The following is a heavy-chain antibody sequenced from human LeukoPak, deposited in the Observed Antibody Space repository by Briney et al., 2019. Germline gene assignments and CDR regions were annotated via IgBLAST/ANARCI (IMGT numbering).Heavy chain of an antibody. J-gene: IGHJ4*02. V-gene: IGHV4-38-2*01. CDR3: ARHVGSYYVNDY. CDR2: IYHSGST. CDR1: SYSISSGYY. D-gene: IGHD1-26*01. Sequence: SETLSLTCAVSSYSISSGYYWGWIRQPPGKGLEWIGNIYHSGSTYYNPSLKSRVTISVDTSKNQFSLKLRSVTAADTAMYYCARHVGSYYVNDYSGQGTLVTASS.